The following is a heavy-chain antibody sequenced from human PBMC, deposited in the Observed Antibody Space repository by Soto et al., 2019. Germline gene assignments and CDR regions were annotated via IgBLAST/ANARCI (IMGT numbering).Heavy chain of an antibody. CDR3: ARATTVTSSFFYYGLDV. V-gene: IGHV4-30-4*08. D-gene: IGHD4-17*01. CDR2: IYYNGNT. J-gene: IGHJ6*02. Sequence: SETLSLTCTVSGGSITNDDYYWSWIRQPPGKGLEWIGHIYYNGNTYYNPSLKGRLTMSLDTSQNQFSLHLTSVIAADSASYFCARATTVTSSFFYYGLDVWGQGTTVTVSS. CDR1: GGSITNDDYY.